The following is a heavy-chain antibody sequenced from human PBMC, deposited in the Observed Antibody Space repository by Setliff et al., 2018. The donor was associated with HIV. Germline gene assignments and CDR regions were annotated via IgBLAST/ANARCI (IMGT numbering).Heavy chain of an antibody. V-gene: IGHV3-23*01. CDR3: AKSYYGSGSYLVFFGDAFDI. D-gene: IGHD3-10*01. Sequence: GGSLRLSCAASGFTFSSYAMSWVRQAPGKGLEWVSAISGSGGSTYYADSVKGRFTISRDNSKNTLYLQMNSLRAEDTAVYYCAKSYYGSGSYLVFFGDAFDIWGQGTMVTVSS. CDR2: ISGSGGST. J-gene: IGHJ3*02. CDR1: GFTFSSYA.